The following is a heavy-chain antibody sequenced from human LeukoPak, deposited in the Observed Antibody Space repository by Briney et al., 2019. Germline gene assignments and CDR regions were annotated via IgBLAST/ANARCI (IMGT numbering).Heavy chain of an antibody. D-gene: IGHD2-21*02. Sequence: PGGSLRLSCAASGFTFSSYWMSWVRQAPGKGLEWVANIKQDGSEKYYVDSVKGRFTISRDNAKNTLYLQMNSLRAEDTAVYYCASELAHCAGDCLKNWGQGTLVTVSS. V-gene: IGHV3-7*01. CDR1: GFTFSSYW. CDR2: IKQDGSEK. CDR3: ASELAHCAGDCLKN. J-gene: IGHJ4*02.